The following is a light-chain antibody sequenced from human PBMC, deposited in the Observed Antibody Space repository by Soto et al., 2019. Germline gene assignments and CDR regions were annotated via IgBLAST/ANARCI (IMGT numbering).Light chain of an antibody. Sequence: DIQMTQSPSSLSASVGDRVTITCQASQGIANYLNWYQQKPGKAPKVLIYDASSLEKGVPSRFSGSGSGTDFTFTISSLQPEDIATYYCQQYDDLHPTFGQGTKLEIK. CDR1: QGIANY. J-gene: IGKJ2*01. V-gene: IGKV1-33*01. CDR2: DAS. CDR3: QQYDDLHPT.